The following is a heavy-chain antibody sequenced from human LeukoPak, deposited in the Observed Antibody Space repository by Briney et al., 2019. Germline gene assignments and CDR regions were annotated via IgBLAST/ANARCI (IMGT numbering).Heavy chain of an antibody. CDR2: IYHSGST. V-gene: IGHV4-30-2*01. CDR1: GGSISSGGYS. CDR3: ARGQVAKSYYFDY. D-gene: IGHD5-12*01. Sequence: SETLSLTCAVSGGSISSGGYSWSWIRQPPGKGLEWIGYIYHSGSTYYNPSLKSRVTISVDRSKNQSSLKLSSVTAADTAVYYCARGQVAKSYYFDYWGQGTLVTVSS. J-gene: IGHJ4*02.